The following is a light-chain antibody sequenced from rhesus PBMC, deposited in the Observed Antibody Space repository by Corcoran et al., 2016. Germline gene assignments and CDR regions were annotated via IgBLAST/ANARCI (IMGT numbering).Light chain of an antibody. V-gene: IGKV1-36*02. Sequence: DIQMTQSPSSLSASEGERVTITCRASQGISDHLSWFQQKPGKAPKRLMYAASGLETGVPSRFSGSGSGTDFTLTISILQPEDFASYFCLQGYTTPYSFGQGTKVEIK. CDR2: AAS. J-gene: IGKJ2*01. CDR1: QGISDH. CDR3: LQGYTTPYS.